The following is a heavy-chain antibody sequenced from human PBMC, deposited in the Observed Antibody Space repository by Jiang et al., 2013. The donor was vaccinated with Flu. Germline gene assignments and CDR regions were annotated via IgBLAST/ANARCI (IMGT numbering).Heavy chain of an antibody. V-gene: IGHV2-5*01. CDR3: AHKGCDDDCSFWYFDL. Sequence: VKPTQTLTLTCTFSGFSLTTSGVGVGWIRQPPGKALEWLALIFWNDDERYSPSLKSRLTVTKDTSKNQVVLTMTNMDPVDTATYYCAHKGCDDDCSFWYFDLWGRGTLVTVSS. J-gene: IGHJ2*01. CDR2: IFWNDDE. D-gene: IGHD2-21*02. CDR1: GFSLTTSGVG.